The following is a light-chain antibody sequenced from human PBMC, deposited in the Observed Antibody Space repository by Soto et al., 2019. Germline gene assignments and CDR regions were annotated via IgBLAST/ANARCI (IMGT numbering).Light chain of an antibody. CDR1: QSISNY. Sequence: IQITQSPSTLSASVGDRVIITCRASQSISNYLNWYQQKPGKAPKLLIYAASTLQSGVPSRFTGSGSGTPFTLTITSLQPEDFATYFCQQSFKTPWTFGQGTKVDIK. J-gene: IGKJ1*01. CDR3: QQSFKTPWT. CDR2: AAS. V-gene: IGKV1-39*01.